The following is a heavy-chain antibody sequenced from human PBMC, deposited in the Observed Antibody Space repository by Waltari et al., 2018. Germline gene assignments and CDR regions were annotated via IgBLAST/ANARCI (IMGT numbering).Heavy chain of an antibody. Sequence: EVQVLESGGGLVQPGGSLRLSCAASGFTFTSYAMSWVRQAPGKGLEWVGRVRDGGGTKYYPGSVKGRFTISRDKFKNMVYLQMNSLRVEDSAVYYCAKDWGWKGPVDYWGQGTLVTVSS. CDR3: AKDWGWKGPVDY. D-gene: IGHD1-1*01. CDR1: GFTFTSYA. J-gene: IGHJ4*02. CDR2: VRDGGGTK. V-gene: IGHV3-23*01.